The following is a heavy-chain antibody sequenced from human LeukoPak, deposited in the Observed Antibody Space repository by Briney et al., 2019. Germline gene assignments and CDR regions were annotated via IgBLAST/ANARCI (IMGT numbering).Heavy chain of an antibody. D-gene: IGHD6-19*01. CDR2: IYPGDSDT. V-gene: IGHV5-51*01. J-gene: IGHJ5*02. CDR3: ARLASSGWYEGGSRSNWFDP. Sequence: GESLKISCKGSGYSFTSYWIGWVRQMPGKGLEWMGIIYPGDSDTRYSPSFQGQVTISADKSISTAYLQWSSLKASDTAMYYCARLASSGWYEGGSRSNWFDPWGQGTLVTVSS. CDR1: GYSFTSYW.